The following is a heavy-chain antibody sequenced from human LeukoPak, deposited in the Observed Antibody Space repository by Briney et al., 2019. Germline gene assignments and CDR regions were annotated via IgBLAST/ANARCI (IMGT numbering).Heavy chain of an antibody. D-gene: IGHD6-6*01. V-gene: IGHV3-23*01. CDR2: ISDSGGTT. J-gene: IGHJ1*01. CDR3: AKFLAVIAARDSLYFQH. CDR1: GFTFSSFA. Sequence: GGSLRLSCAASGFTFSSFAMSWVRQAPEKGLEWVSAISDSGGTTYYADSVKGRFTISRDNSKNTLYLQMSSLRAEDTAVYYCAKFLAVIAARDSLYFQHWGQGTLVTVSS.